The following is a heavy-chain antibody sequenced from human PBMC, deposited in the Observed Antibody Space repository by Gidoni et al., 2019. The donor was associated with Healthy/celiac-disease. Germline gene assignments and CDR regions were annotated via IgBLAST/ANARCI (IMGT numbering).Heavy chain of an antibody. V-gene: IGHV4-30-4*01. CDR3: ARAVAAADPYYLDY. Sequence: QVQLQESGPGLVKPSQTLSLTTPVSAGSSSSGDYYWSWVLQPPGTVLECIGYIYYSVSTYYNTSLKSRVPISVDTSKNQFSLKLICVTAADTAVYYCARAVAAADPYYLDYWGQGTLVTVSS. CDR2: IYYSVST. CDR1: AGSSSSGDYY. D-gene: IGHD6-13*01. J-gene: IGHJ4*02.